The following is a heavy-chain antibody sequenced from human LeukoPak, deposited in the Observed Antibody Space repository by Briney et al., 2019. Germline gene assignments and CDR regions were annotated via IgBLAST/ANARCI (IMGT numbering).Heavy chain of an antibody. D-gene: IGHD3-10*01. J-gene: IGHJ6*04. Sequence: GGSLRLSCAASGFTFSSYAMSWVRQAPGKGLEWVSAISGSGGSTYYADSVKGRFTISRDNSENTLYLQMNSLRAEDTAVYYCAKPWGGYYYGSGSYYNYGMDVWGKGTTVTVSS. CDR2: ISGSGGST. V-gene: IGHV3-23*01. CDR1: GFTFSSYA. CDR3: AKPWGGYYYGSGSYYNYGMDV.